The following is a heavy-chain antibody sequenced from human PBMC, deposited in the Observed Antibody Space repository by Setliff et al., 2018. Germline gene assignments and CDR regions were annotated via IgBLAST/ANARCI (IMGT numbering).Heavy chain of an antibody. CDR1: GYTFTTLD. D-gene: IGHD3-22*01. V-gene: IGHV1-8*01. CDR2: MSPGSGYT. CDR3: ARDLKRSGYYDSSGYYY. Sequence: ASVKVSCKASGYTFTTLDINWVRQTAGQGLEWMGWMSPGSGYTGYAQKFQGRVTMTRNTSISTAYMELSSLRSEDTAVYYCARDLKRSGYYDSSGYYYWGQGTMVTVSS. J-gene: IGHJ4*03.